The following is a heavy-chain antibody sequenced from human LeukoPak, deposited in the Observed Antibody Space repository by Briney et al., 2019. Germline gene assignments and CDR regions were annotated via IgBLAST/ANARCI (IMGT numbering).Heavy chain of an antibody. Sequence: GGSLRLSCAASGFTFSSYAMSWVRQAPGKGLEWVSAISGSGGSTYYADSVKGRFTISRDNSKNTLYLQMNSLRAEDTAVYYCAKEGGEWSHYYYYMDVWGKGTTVTISS. J-gene: IGHJ6*03. D-gene: IGHD3-3*01. CDR1: GFTFSSYA. CDR3: AKEGGEWSHYYYYMDV. CDR2: ISGSGGST. V-gene: IGHV3-23*01.